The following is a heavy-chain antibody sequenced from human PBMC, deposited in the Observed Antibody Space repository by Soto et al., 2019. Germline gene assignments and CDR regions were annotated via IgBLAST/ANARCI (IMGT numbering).Heavy chain of an antibody. D-gene: IGHD2-8*01. CDR2: IWHDGTNK. Sequence: GGSLRLSCEASGFTFNSFGMHSVRQAPGKGLEWVAVIWHDGTNKYYVDSVKGRFTISRDNSKDTLYLQMNNLRAEDTAVYYCARTGLQIVQATSYYYGLDVWGQGTTVTVSS. V-gene: IGHV3-33*01. J-gene: IGHJ6*02. CDR3: ARTGLQIVQATSYYYGLDV. CDR1: GFTFNSFG.